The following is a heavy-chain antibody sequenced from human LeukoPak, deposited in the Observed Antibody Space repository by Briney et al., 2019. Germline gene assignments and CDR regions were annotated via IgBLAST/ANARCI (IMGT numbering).Heavy chain of an antibody. J-gene: IGHJ4*02. CDR2: IRYDGSNK. Sequence: GESLRLSCAASGFTFSSYGMHWVRQAPGKGLEWVAFIRYDGSNKYYADSVKGRFTISRDNSKNTLYLQMNSLRAEDTAVYYCAIPLSGSYGYFDYWGLGTLVTVSS. CDR3: AIPLSGSYGYFDY. V-gene: IGHV3-30*02. CDR1: GFTFSSYG. D-gene: IGHD1-26*01.